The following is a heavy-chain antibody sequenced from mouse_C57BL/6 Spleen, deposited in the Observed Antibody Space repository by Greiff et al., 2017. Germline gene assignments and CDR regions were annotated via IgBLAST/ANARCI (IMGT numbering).Heavy chain of an antibody. CDR2: IYTGDGDT. CDR3: ARIVLYNDNGYYAKDY. V-gene: IGHV1-80*01. D-gene: IGHD2-3*01. Sequence: QVQLQQSGAELVKPGASVKISCKASGYAFSSYWMNWVKQRPGKGLEWIGRIYTGDGDTNYNGKFKGKATLTADKSSSTADMQLSSLNSEVAAVYFCARIVLYNDNGYYAKDYWGQGTSVTVSS. CDR1: GYAFSSYW. J-gene: IGHJ4*01.